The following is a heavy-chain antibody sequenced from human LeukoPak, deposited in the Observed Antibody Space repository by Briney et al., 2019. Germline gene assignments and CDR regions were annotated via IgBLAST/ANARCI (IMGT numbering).Heavy chain of an antibody. CDR3: VRGGYGPDY. V-gene: IGHV3-7*03. CDR2: IKQDGSVR. CDR1: GFTFSTYW. Sequence: GGSLRLSCAASGFTFSTYWMSWVRQAPGKGLEWVANIKQDGSVRNYVDSVKGRFTISRDNAKNSLYLQMNSLRADDTAMYYCVRGGYGPDYWGQGTLVTVSS. D-gene: IGHD5-12*01. J-gene: IGHJ4*02.